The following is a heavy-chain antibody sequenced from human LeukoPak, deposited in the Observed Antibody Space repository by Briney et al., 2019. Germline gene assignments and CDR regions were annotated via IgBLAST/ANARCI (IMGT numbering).Heavy chain of an antibody. Sequence: GGSLRLSCAASGFTFSNAWMSWVRQAPGKGLEWVSSISSSSSYIYYADSVKGRFTISRDNAKNSLYLQMNSLRAEDTAVYYCARDGTRYDILTGNADYWGQGTLVTVSS. J-gene: IGHJ4*02. CDR3: ARDGTRYDILTGNADY. CDR2: ISSSSSYI. V-gene: IGHV3-21*01. D-gene: IGHD3-9*01. CDR1: GFTFSNAW.